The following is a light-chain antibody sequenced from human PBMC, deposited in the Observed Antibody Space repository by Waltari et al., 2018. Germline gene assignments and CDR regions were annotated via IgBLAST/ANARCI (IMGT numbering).Light chain of an antibody. CDR1: NSNIGSNT. J-gene: IGLJ3*02. CDR3: AAWDDSLNSWV. CDR2: SNN. V-gene: IGLV1-44*01. Sequence: QSVLTQPPSASGTPGQRVTISCSGSNSNIGSNTGIWYQQLPGTAPKLLIYSNNQRPSGVPDRFSGSKSGTSASLAISGLQSEDEADYYCAAWDDSLNSWVFGGGTKLTVL.